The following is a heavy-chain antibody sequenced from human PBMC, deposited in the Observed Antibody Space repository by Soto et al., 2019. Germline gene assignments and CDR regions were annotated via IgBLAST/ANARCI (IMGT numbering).Heavy chain of an antibody. CDR3: GGDGYGG. Sequence: QVQLQESGPGLVKPSETLSLTCTVSGGSISSYYWSWIRQPPGKGLEWIGYIYYSGSTNYNPSLKSRVTISVDTSKNQFSLKLSAVTAADTAVYYCGGDGYGGWGQGTLVTVSS. V-gene: IGHV4-59*01. J-gene: IGHJ4*02. CDR1: GGSISSYY. CDR2: IYYSGST. D-gene: IGHD3-10*01.